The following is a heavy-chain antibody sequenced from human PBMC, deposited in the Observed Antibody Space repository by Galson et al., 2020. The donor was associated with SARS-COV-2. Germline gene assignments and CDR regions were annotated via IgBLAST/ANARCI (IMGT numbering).Heavy chain of an antibody. Sequence: TGGSLRPSCAASGFTFSRYSMNWVRQAPGKGLEWVSSISSSSSYIYYADSVKGRFTISRDNAKNSLYLQMNSLRAEDTAVYYCARDLGNYYDSSGSLGYWGQGTLVTVSS. CDR1: GFTFSRYS. V-gene: IGHV3-21*01. CDR3: ARDLGNYYDSSGSLGY. CDR2: ISSSSSYI. J-gene: IGHJ4*02. D-gene: IGHD3-22*01.